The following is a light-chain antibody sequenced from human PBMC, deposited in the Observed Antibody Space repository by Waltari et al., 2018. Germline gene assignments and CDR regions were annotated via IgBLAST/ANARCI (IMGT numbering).Light chain of an antibody. CDR3: QQYANSPLT. J-gene: IGKJ4*01. CDR1: QNIGGAY. Sequence: EIVLTQSPATLSLSPGERANLSCGASQNIGGAYLAWYQQKPGLAPRLLIYDTAIRAAGVPDRFSGSGSGTDFTLTISRLNPKDFALYFCQQYANSPLTLGGGTKVEF. V-gene: IGKV3D-20*01. CDR2: DTA.